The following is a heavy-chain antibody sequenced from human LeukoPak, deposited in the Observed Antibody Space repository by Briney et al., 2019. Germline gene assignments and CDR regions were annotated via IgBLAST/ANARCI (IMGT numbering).Heavy chain of an antibody. D-gene: IGHD2-2*01. J-gene: IGHJ4*02. CDR2: ISSSSSYI. CDR3: ARASVVPAAMCDY. V-gene: IGHV3-21*01. Sequence: GGSLRLSCAASGFTFSSYSMNWVRQAPGKGLEWVSSISSSSSYIYYADSVKGRFTISRDNAKNSLYLQMKSLRAEDTAVYYCARASVVPAAMCDYWGQGTLVTVSS. CDR1: GFTFSSYS.